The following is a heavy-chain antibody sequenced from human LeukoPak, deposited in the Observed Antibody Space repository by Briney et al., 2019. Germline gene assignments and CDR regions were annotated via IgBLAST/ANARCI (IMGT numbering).Heavy chain of an antibody. Sequence: PSHTLSLTCTVSGGSISSIGYFWSWTRHPAGKGLVWIGHIYSSGNTNYNPSLKSRVTISIDTSKNQFSLKVTSLTAADTAVYYCARVTYGSGNYYVYYYYMDVWGKGTTVTVSS. D-gene: IGHD3-10*01. CDR1: GGSISSIGYF. V-gene: IGHV4-61*09. J-gene: IGHJ6*03. CDR2: IYSSGNT. CDR3: ARVTYGSGNYYVYYYYMDV.